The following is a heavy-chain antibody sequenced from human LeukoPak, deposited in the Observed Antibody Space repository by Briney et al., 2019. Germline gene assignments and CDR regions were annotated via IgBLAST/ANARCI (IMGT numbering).Heavy chain of an antibody. CDR2: ISSNGGST. V-gene: IGHV3-64*01. CDR1: GFTFSSYA. CDR3: ARERFRTTLRGWFDP. D-gene: IGHD4-11*01. Sequence: SGGSLRLSCAASGFTFSSYAMHWVRQAPGKGLEYVSAISSNGGSTYYANSVKGRFTISRDNSKNTLYLQMGSLRAEDMAVYYCARERFRTTLRGWFDPWGQGTLVPVSS. J-gene: IGHJ5*02.